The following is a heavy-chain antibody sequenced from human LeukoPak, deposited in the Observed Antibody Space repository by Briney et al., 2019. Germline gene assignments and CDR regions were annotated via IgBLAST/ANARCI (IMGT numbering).Heavy chain of an antibody. CDR1: GGSISSYY. V-gene: IGHV4-59*01. Sequence: SETLSLTCAVSGGSISSYYWSWIRQPPGKGLEWLGYIYYTGSTNYNPSLKSRVTISVDTSKNQFSLKLSSVTAADTAVYYCARALGGSRFGELRYFDYWGQGNLVTVSA. D-gene: IGHD3-10*01. CDR3: ARALGGSRFGELRYFDY. CDR2: IYYTGST. J-gene: IGHJ4*02.